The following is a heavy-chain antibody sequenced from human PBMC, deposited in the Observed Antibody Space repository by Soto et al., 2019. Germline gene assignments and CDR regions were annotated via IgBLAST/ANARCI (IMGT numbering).Heavy chain of an antibody. Sequence: EVQLLESGGGLVQPGGSLRLSCAASGFTFSSYAMSWVRQAPGKGLEWVSAISGSGGSTYYADSVKGRFTISTENSKNTLYLQMNSLRAEDRAVYYCAKIHMVRSVIVSVADDYWGQGTLVTVSS. CDR3: AKIHMVRSVIVSVADDY. J-gene: IGHJ4*02. CDR2: ISGSGGST. D-gene: IGHD3-10*01. CDR1: GFTFSSYA. V-gene: IGHV3-23*01.